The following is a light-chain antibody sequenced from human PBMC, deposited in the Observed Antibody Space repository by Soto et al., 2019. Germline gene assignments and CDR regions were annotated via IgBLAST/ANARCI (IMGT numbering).Light chain of an antibody. Sequence: DLQMPQCPSTLSGSVGDRVTITCLASQTISSWLAWYQQKPGKAPRLLIYKASTLKSGVPSRFSGSGSGTEFTLTISSLQPDDFATYYCQHYNSYSEAFGQGTKVDI. J-gene: IGKJ1*01. CDR2: KAS. CDR3: QHYNSYSEA. CDR1: QTISSW. V-gene: IGKV1-5*03.